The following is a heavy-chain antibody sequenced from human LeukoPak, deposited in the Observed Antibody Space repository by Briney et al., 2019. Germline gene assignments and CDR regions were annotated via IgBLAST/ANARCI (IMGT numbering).Heavy chain of an antibody. D-gene: IGHD2-2*01. CDR3: AREAYLLLPIRLCYR. Sequence: GGSLRLSCAASAFPFSDYWMSWVRQAPGKGLEWVASIKKDGSERYYVDSVKGRFTISRDNAKKSLYLQMNSLRAEDTAVYYCAREAYLLLPIRLCYRWAQGTLVTVSS. CDR2: IKKDGSER. V-gene: IGHV3-7*01. J-gene: IGHJ5*02. CDR1: AFPFSDYW.